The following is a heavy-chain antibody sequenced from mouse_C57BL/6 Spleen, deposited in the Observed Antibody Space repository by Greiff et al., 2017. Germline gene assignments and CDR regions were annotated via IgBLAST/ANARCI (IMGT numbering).Heavy chain of an antibody. CDR1: GFTFSDYG. V-gene: IGHV5-17*01. J-gene: IGHJ4*01. Sequence: EEQGVESGGGLVKPGGSLTLSCAASGFTFSDYGMHWVRQAPEKGLEWVAYISSGSSTIYYAAPVQGRFTISRDNAKNTLFLQMTSLSSEDTAMYCCARPWLGGGAMDYWGQGTSVTVSS. CDR2: ISSGSSTI. D-gene: IGHD3-3*01. CDR3: ARPWLGGGAMDY.